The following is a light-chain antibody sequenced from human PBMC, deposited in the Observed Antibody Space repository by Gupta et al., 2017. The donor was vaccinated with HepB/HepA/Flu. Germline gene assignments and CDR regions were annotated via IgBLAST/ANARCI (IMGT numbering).Light chain of an antibody. J-gene: IGKJ1*01. CDR1: QSITTF. CDR3: RQRDRKPRT. V-gene: IGKV1-39*01. Sequence: DIQMSQHPSSLSASVGDRLTITCRASQSITTFLNWYQQKPGKVPSLLIYAASRFHSGVPSTDSGRDSGADFTLSISRLQPEDCATYYFRQRDRKPRTFGQGTKVELK. CDR2: AAS.